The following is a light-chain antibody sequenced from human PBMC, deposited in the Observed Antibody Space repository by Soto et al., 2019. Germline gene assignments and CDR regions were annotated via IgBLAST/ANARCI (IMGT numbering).Light chain of an antibody. J-gene: IGKJ1*01. CDR3: TQYNNGPPWT. CDR1: QSVSSN. V-gene: IGKV3D-15*01. Sequence: EIVMTQSPATLSVSPGERATLSCRASQSVSSNLAWYQQKPGQAPRLLIYGASTRATGIPARFSGSGSGTNVTLTISSLQSEDFAGYSCTQYNNGPPWTFGQGIKVEIK. CDR2: GAS.